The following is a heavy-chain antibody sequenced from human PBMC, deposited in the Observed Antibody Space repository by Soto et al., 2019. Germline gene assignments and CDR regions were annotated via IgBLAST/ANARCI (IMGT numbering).Heavy chain of an antibody. Sequence: SVKVSCKASGGSFSSLVISWLRQAPGQGPEGMGGINPMLGVANFAQKFQDRVTITADESTTTAYMELSSLRSEDTAVYYCARGPAQFDPWGQGTLVTVSS. CDR3: ARGPAQFDP. CDR2: INPMLGVA. J-gene: IGHJ5*02. D-gene: IGHD2-2*01. V-gene: IGHV1-69*10. CDR1: GGSFSSLV.